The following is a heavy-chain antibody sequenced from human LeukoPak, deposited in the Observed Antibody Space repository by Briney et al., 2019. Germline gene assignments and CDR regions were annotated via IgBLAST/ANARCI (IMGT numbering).Heavy chain of an antibody. J-gene: IGHJ4*02. D-gene: IGHD3-22*01. CDR2: INSDGRST. V-gene: IGHV3-74*01. CDR3: AREYYYDNYFDY. Sequence: PGGSLRLSCAASGFTFSSYWMHWVRHAPGKGLVWVSRINSDGRSTTYADCVKGRFTISRDNAKNTLYLQMNSLRAEDTAVYYRAREYYYDNYFDYWGQGTLVTVSS. CDR1: GFTFSSYW.